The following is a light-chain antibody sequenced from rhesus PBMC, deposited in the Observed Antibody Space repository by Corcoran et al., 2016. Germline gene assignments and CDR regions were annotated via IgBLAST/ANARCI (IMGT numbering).Light chain of an antibody. V-gene: IGKV3-35*01. CDR3: QQYSNWPQT. CDR2: DAS. J-gene: IGKJ1*01. Sequence: EIVLTQSPATLSLSPGERATLSCRASQSVSSSLAWYQQKPGQAPRLLIYDASSRATGIPDRFSGSGSGTDFTLTISSLEPEDVGVYYCQQYSNWPQTFGQGTKVEIQ. CDR1: QSVSSS.